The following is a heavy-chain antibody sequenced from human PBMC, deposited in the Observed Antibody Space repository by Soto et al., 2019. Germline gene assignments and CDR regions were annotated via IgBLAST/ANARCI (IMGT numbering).Heavy chain of an antibody. D-gene: IGHD6-13*01. CDR3: ASHPYSSSWYS. V-gene: IGHV3-7*02. CDR2: IKQDGSEK. J-gene: IGHJ4*02. Sequence: PGGSLRLSCAASGFTFSSYAMSWVRQAPGKGLEWVANIKQDGSEKYYVDSVKGRFTIPRDNAKNSLYLQMNSLRAEDTAVYYCASHPYSSSWYSWGQGTLVTVSS. CDR1: GFTFSSYA.